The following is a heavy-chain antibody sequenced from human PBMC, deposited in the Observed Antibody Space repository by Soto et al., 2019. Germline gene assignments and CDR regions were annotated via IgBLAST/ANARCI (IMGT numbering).Heavy chain of an antibody. J-gene: IGHJ6*02. CDR1: GGSIRRYY. CDR3: ARDSRRAEQLVPHYCYEMDV. CDR2: IYNTGRT. Sequence: QVHLQESGPGLVRPSETLSLTCTVSGGSIRRYYWSWIRKPPGKGLEWIGYIYNTGRTSYNPSLKRRVTISLDTSKNQFSLKLSPVTAADTAVYYCARDSRRAEQLVPHYCYEMDVWGQGTTVTVSS. D-gene: IGHD6-13*01. V-gene: IGHV4-59*01.